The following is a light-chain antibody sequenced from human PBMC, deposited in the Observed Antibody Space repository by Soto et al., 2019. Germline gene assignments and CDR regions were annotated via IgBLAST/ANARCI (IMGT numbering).Light chain of an antibody. CDR3: RRHNTVPLT. CDR1: HDISNY. Sequence: DVQMTQSPSSLSASVGDRVTITCRASHDISNYVAWLQQKPGKAPTLLIYAASTLQPGVPSRFSGGGSGVDITLTISSLQPEDVATYYCRRHNTVPLTFGPANKVDIK. J-gene: IGKJ3*01. V-gene: IGKV1-27*01. CDR2: AAS.